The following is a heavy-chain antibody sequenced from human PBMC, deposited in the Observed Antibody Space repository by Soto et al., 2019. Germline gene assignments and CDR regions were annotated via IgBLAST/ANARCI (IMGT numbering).Heavy chain of an antibody. CDR3: ARGGGSGSYSTPYYYFDY. D-gene: IGHD3-10*01. CDR1: GFTFSSYA. Sequence: QVQLVESGGGVVQPGRSLRLSCAASGFTFSSYAMHWVRQAPGKGLEWVAVISYDGSNKYYADSVKGRFTISRDNSKNTLYLQMNSLRAEDTAVYYLARGGGSGSYSTPYYYFDYWGQGTLVTVSS. J-gene: IGHJ4*02. V-gene: IGHV3-30-3*01. CDR2: ISYDGSNK.